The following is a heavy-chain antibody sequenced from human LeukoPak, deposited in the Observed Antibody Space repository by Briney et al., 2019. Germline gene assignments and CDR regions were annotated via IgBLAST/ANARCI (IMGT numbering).Heavy chain of an antibody. CDR3: ARATTVTTRFDP. D-gene: IGHD4-17*01. CDR2: IYYSGTT. J-gene: IGHJ5*02. V-gene: IGHV4-59*01. Sequence: PSETLSLTCSVSGDSITSYYWNWPRQPPGKGLEWIGYIYYSGTTNYNPSLKSRLTISLDTSKNQFSLKLSSMTAADTAVYYCARATTVTTRFDPWGQGTLVIVSS. CDR1: GDSITSYY.